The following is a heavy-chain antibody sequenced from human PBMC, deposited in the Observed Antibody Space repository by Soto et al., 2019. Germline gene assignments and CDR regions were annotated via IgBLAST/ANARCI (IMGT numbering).Heavy chain of an antibody. CDR3: ARRVCSGGSCYSYYYYYGMDV. J-gene: IGHJ6*02. CDR2: IIPIFGTA. Sequence: QVQLVQSGAEVKKPGSSVKVSCKASGGTFSSYAISWVRQAPGQGLAWMGGIIPIFGTANYAQKFQGRVTITADESTSTAYMELSSLRSEDTAVYYCARRVCSGGSCYSYYYYYGMDVWGQGTTVTVSS. V-gene: IGHV1-69*01. CDR1: GGTFSSYA. D-gene: IGHD2-15*01.